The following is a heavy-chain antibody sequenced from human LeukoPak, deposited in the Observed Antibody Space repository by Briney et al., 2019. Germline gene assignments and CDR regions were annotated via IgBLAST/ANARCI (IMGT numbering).Heavy chain of an antibody. D-gene: IGHD3-22*01. J-gene: IGHJ3*02. CDR3: ATPVAHYYDSSGYYGAFDI. V-gene: IGHV1-2*02. Sequence: ASVKVSCKASGYTFTGYYMHWVRQAPGQGLEWMGWINPNSGGTNYAQKFQGRVTMTRDTSISTAYMGLSRLRSDDSAVYYCATPVAHYYDSSGYYGAFDIWGQGTMVTVSS. CDR2: INPNSGGT. CDR1: GYTFTGYY.